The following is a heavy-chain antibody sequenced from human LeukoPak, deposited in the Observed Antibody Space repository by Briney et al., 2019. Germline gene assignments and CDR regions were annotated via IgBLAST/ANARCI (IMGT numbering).Heavy chain of an antibody. Sequence: PGGALRLSCGASGVTFSNYCMGWVRQAPGKRPEWVANMNIDGSEKYYADSVKGRFSISRDNARNSVYLQMASLRVEDTAVYYCARDPVEWELLLDYWGQGTLVTVSS. J-gene: IGHJ4*02. CDR2: MNIDGSEK. CDR1: GVTFSNYC. CDR3: ARDPVEWELLLDY. V-gene: IGHV3-7*01. D-gene: IGHD1-26*01.